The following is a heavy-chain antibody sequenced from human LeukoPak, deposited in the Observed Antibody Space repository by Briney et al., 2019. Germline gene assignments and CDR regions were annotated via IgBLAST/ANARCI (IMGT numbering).Heavy chain of an antibody. D-gene: IGHD3-10*01. Sequence: GRSLRLSCAASGFTFSSYGMHWVRQAPGKGLEWVAVIWYDGSNKYYADSVKGRFTISRDNSKNTLYLQMNSLRAEDTAVYYCARDRSARYGSGSLWFDPWGQGTLVTVSS. CDR3: ARDRSARYGSGSLWFDP. V-gene: IGHV3-33*01. CDR2: IWYDGSNK. CDR1: GFTFSSYG. J-gene: IGHJ5*02.